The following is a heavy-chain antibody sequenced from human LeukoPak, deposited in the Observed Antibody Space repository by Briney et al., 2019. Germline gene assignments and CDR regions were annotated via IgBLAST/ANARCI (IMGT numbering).Heavy chain of an antibody. D-gene: IGHD5-12*01. V-gene: IGHV3-9*01. CDR2: ISWNSGSI. J-gene: IGHJ4*02. Sequence: QSGGFLRLSCAASGSTFDDYAEHWVRKAPGKGLKWVSGISWNSGSIAYADSVKGRFTISRDNAKNSLYLQMNSLRAEDTALYYCAKDFGRSAYDRPFDYWGQGTLVTVSS. CDR3: AKDFGRSAYDRPFDY. CDR1: GSTFDDYA.